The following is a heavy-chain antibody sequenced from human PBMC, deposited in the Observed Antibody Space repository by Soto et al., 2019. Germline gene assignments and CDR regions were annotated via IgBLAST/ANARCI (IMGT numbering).Heavy chain of an antibody. J-gene: IGHJ5*02. D-gene: IGHD3-22*01. V-gene: IGHV4-34*01. CDR1: GGSFSGYY. CDR3: ARITYNTYYYDSSGYSPPHWFDP. CDR2: INHSGST. Sequence: SETLSLTCAVYGGSFSGYYWTWIRQPPGTGLEWIGEINHSGSTNYNPSLKSRVTISVDTSKNQFSLKLSSVTAADTAVYYCARITYNTYYYDSSGYSPPHWFDPWGQGTLVTVSS.